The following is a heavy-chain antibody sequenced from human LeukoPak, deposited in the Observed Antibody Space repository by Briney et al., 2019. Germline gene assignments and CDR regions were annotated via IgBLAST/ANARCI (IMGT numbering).Heavy chain of an antibody. Sequence: QSGGSLRLSCAASGFTFSSYGMHWVRQAPGKGLEWVAVISYDGSNKYYADSVKGRFTISRDNSKNTLYLQMNSLRAEDTAVYYCANGLERGYSWRALFDYWGQGTLVTVSS. CDR2: ISYDGSNK. V-gene: IGHV3-30*18. CDR1: GFTFSSYG. J-gene: IGHJ4*02. CDR3: ANGLERGYSWRALFDY. D-gene: IGHD5-18*01.